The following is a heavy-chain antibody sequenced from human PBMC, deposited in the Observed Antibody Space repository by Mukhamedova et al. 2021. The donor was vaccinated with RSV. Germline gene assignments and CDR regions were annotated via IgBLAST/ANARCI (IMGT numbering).Heavy chain of an antibody. V-gene: IGHV3-15*04. CDR2: IESETDGGTT. Sequence: GKGLEWVGRIESETDGGTTEYAAPVKGRFTISRDDSKNTLYLQMNSLKTEDTALYYCTTNCTAGVCYFETIYFWGQGTLVTVSS. D-gene: IGHD2-8*02. CDR3: TTNCTAGVCYFETIYF. J-gene: IGHJ4*02.